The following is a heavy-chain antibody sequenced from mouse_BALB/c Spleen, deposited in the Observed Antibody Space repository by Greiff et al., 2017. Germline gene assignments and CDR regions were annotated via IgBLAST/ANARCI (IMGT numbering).Heavy chain of an antibody. CDR2: IDPYNGGT. CDR3: AREVVWVDYYAMDY. J-gene: IGHJ4*01. V-gene: IGHV1S135*01. Sequence: SGPELVKPGASVKVSCKASGYAFTSYNMYWVKQSHGKSLERIGYIDPYNGGTSYNQKFKGKATLTVDKSSSTAYMHLNSLTSEDSAVYYCAREVVWVDYYAMDYWGQGTSVTVSS. D-gene: IGHD2-10*02. CDR1: GYAFTSYN.